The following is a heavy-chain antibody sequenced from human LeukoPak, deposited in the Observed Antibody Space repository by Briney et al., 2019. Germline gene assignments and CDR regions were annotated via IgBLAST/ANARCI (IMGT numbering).Heavy chain of an antibody. CDR3: ARGFSDSSGYLARI. D-gene: IGHD3-22*01. V-gene: IGHV1-69*05. Sequence: SVKVSCKASGGTFSSYAISWVRQAPGQGLEWMGRIIPIFGTANYAQKFQGRVTITTDESTSIAYMELSSLRSEDTAVYYCARGFSDSSGYLARIWGQGTLVTVSS. CDR2: IIPIFGTA. J-gene: IGHJ4*02. CDR1: GGTFSSYA.